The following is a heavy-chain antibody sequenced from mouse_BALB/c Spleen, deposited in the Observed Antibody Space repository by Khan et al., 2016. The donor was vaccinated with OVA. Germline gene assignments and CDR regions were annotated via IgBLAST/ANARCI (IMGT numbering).Heavy chain of an antibody. CDR2: IWGGGST. D-gene: IGHD3-3*01. CDR1: GFSLSRYS. Sequence: QVQLKESGPGLVAPSQSLSITCTVSGFSLSRYSVHWVRQPPGKGLEWLGIIWGGGSTDYNSALKSRLSISKDNSKSQVFLKMNSLQTDDTARYYCARNRDGGSYWYFDVWGAGTAVTVSS. CDR3: ARNRDGGSYWYFDV. V-gene: IGHV2-6-4*01. J-gene: IGHJ1*01.